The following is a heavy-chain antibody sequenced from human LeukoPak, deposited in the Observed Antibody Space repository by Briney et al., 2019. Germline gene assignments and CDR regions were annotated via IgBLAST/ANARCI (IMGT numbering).Heavy chain of an antibody. CDR3: AKIAAAGGWFDP. D-gene: IGHD6-13*01. CDR1: GFTFDDYA. CDR2: ISGSGGST. Sequence: GGSLRLSCAASGFTFDDYAMHWVRQAPGKGLEWVSAISGSGGSTYYADSVKGRFTISRDNSKNTLYLQMNSLRAEDTAVYYCAKIAAAGGWFDPWGQGTLVTVSS. J-gene: IGHJ5*02. V-gene: IGHV3-23*01.